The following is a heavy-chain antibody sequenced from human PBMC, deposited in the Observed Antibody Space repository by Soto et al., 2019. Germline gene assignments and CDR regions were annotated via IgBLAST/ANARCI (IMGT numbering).Heavy chain of an antibody. D-gene: IGHD1-1*01. V-gene: IGHV1-18*01. CDR2: ISAHNDNT. CDR3: ARGRYGDY. J-gene: IGHJ4*02. CDR1: GYTFTSYG. Sequence: QVHLVQSGAEVRKPGASVKVSCKGSGYTFTSYGIAWVRQAPGQGLEWMGWISAHNDNTNYAQKVQGRVTVTRDTTTSTAYMELRNLRSDDTAGYDCARGRYGDYWGQGALVTVSS.